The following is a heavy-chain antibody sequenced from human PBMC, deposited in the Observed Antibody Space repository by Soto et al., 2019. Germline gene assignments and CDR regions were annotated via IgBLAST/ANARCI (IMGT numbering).Heavy chain of an antibody. CDR2: ISSRGGST. J-gene: IGHJ4*02. V-gene: IGHV3-23*01. CDR1: GFTFSSYV. Sequence: EVQLLESGGGLVQPGGSLRLSCAASGFTFSSYVMSWVRQAPGKGLEWISDISSRGGSTYYADSVKGRFTISRDNSKTTLYHQMSSLRAEDTAVEYCAKVSGDQLLSTFDYWGQGTLVTVSS. D-gene: IGHD2-2*01. CDR3: AKVSGDQLLSTFDY.